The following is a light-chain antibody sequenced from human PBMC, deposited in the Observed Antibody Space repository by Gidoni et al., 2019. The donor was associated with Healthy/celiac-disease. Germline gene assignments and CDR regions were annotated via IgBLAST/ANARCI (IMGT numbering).Light chain of an antibody. CDR2: AAS. V-gene: IGKV1-39*01. Sequence: ETQRTRAPSSLSASVGDRVTITCRASQSISSYLNWYQQKPGKAPKLLIYAASSLQSGVPSRFSGSGSGTDFTLTISSLQPEDFATYYCQQSYSTPWTFGQGTKVEIK. CDR3: QQSYSTPWT. CDR1: QSISSY. J-gene: IGKJ1*01.